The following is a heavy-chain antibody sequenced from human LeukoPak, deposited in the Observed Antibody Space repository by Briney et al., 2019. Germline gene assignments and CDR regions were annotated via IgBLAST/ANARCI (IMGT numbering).Heavy chain of an antibody. J-gene: IGHJ5*02. D-gene: IGHD2-2*01. Sequence: GGSLRLSCAVSGFTFSSYAMSWVRPAPGKGLEWVSAISGSGGSTYYPDSAKGRFTISRDNSKNTLYLQMNSLRAEDTAVYYCAKGLPDGYCSSTSWPGFCWFDPWGQGTLVTVSS. CDR1: GFTFSSYA. V-gene: IGHV3-23*01. CDR3: AKGLPDGYCSSTSWPGFCWFDP. CDR2: ISGSGGST.